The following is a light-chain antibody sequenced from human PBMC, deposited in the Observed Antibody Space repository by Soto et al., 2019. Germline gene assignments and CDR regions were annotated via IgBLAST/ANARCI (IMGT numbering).Light chain of an antibody. CDR2: DVS. J-gene: IGLJ1*01. V-gene: IGLV2-14*01. CDR3: SSYTSSSTRV. CDR1: SSDVGGYNY. Sequence: QSVLTQPASVSGSPGQSITISCTGTSSDVGGYNYVSWYQQHPGNAPKLMIYDVSNRPSGVSNRFSGSKSGNTASLRISGLQAEDEADYYCSSYTSSSTRVFGTGTKVTVL.